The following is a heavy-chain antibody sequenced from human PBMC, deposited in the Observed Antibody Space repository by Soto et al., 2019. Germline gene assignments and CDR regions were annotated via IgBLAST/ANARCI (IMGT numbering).Heavy chain of an antibody. D-gene: IGHD2-2*01. CDR1: GYTFTSYG. V-gene: IGHV1-18*01. Sequence: ASVKVSCKASGYTFTSYGISWVRQAPGQGLEWMGWISAYNGNTNYAQKLQGRFTISRDNSKNTLYLQMNSLRAEDTAVYYCARDPIPAAINGMDVWGQGTTVNVSS. CDR2: ISAYNGNT. J-gene: IGHJ6*02. CDR3: ARDPIPAAINGMDV.